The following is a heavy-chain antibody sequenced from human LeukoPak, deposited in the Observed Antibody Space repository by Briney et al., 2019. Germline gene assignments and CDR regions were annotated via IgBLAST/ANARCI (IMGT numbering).Heavy chain of an antibody. CDR3: ARVWVYCSSTSCQGEX. Sequence: TLSLTCTVSGGSISSGDYYWSWIRQPPGKGLEWIGYIYYSGSTYYNPSLKSRVTISVDTSKNQFSRKLSSVTAADTAVYXCARVWVYCSSTSCQGEXWGXGTLVT. D-gene: IGHD2-2*01. CDR1: GGSISSGDYY. V-gene: IGHV4-30-4*08. J-gene: IGHJ4*01. CDR2: IYYSGST.